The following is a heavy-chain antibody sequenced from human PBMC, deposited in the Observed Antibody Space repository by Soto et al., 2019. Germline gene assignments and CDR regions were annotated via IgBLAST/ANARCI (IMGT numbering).Heavy chain of an antibody. CDR3: LVTTSAVDI. D-gene: IGHD4-17*01. CDR2: IKQGGIER. J-gene: IGHJ3*02. CDR1: GFTLSNFW. Sequence: EVQLVESGGDLAQPGGSLRLSCAASGFTLSNFWVNWVRQAPGKGLEWVANIKQGGIERNYVDSVKGRFTISRDDTKNSLFLQMNNLRVEGAAIYYCLVTTSAVDIWGRGTTVTVSS. V-gene: IGHV3-7*01.